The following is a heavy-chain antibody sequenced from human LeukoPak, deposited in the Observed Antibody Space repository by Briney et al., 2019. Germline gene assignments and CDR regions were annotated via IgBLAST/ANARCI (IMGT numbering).Heavy chain of an antibody. V-gene: IGHV1-2*06. Sequence: ASVKVSCKASGYTFTGYWHWVRQAPGQGLEWMGRINPNSGGTDYAQNFQGRVTMTRDTSISTAYMELSSLRSDDTAAYYCARFLSGSHDAFDIWGQGTMVTVSS. CDR2: INPNSGGT. J-gene: IGHJ3*02. CDR3: ARFLSGSHDAFDI. D-gene: IGHD1-26*01. CDR1: GYTFTGYW.